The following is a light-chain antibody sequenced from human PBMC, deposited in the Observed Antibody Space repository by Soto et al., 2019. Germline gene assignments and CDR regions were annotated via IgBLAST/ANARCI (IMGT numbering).Light chain of an antibody. Sequence: HSVLTQPPSASGTPGQRVTISCSGSSYNIGSNYVYWHQQFPGTAPRLLIYRNNQRPSGVPDRFSGSKSGTSASLAISGLRSEDEAEYYCAVWDDSLSGGAFGGGTKLTVL. CDR2: RNN. J-gene: IGLJ3*02. CDR1: SYNIGSNY. V-gene: IGLV1-47*01. CDR3: AVWDDSLSGGA.